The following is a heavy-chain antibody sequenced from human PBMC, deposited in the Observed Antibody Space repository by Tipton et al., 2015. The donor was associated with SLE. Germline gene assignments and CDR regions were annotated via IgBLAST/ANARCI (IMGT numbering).Heavy chain of an antibody. CDR3: VREFVGARDY. CDR2: IYGRGDT. CDR1: GFTFSHYT. J-gene: IGHJ4*02. Sequence: GSLRLSCAASGFTFSHYTMTWVRQAPGKGLEWVSVIYGRGDTSYADSVRGRFTISRDDAEDTLYLQMNSLRAEDTAVYYCVREFVGARDYWGQGTLVTVSS. V-gene: IGHV3-23*03. D-gene: IGHD6-6*01.